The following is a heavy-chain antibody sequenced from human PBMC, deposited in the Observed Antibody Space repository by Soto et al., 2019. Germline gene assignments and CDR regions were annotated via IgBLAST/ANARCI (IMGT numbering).Heavy chain of an antibody. CDR3: ASERSAQYFDF. CDR1: GGTFSSHG. V-gene: IGHV1-69*06. D-gene: IGHD1-26*01. Sequence: QVQLVQSGTVVQRRGSSVKVSCQASGGTFSSHGMAWVRQAPGQGLEWMGGIIPTFGTATYAPKFQGRVTITADKSTNTAYMEPSSLRSEDTAVYYCASERSAQYFDFWGQGTLITVSS. CDR2: IIPTFGTA. J-gene: IGHJ4*02.